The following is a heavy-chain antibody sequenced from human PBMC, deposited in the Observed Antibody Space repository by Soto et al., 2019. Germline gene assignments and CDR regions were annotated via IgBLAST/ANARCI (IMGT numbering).Heavy chain of an antibody. CDR1: GGSISGGGYY. D-gene: IGHD2-15*01. J-gene: IGHJ5*02. CDR3: ARDLGGYCSGGSCYQTNWFDP. Sequence: QVQLQESGPGLVKPSQNLSLTCTVSGGSISGGGYYWSWIRQHPGKGLEWIWYIYYSGSTYYNPSLRSRIAISVDTSNNHFSLKLSSVTAADTAVYYCARDLGGYCSGGSCYQTNWFDPWGQGTLVTVSS. V-gene: IGHV4-31*03. CDR2: IYYSGST.